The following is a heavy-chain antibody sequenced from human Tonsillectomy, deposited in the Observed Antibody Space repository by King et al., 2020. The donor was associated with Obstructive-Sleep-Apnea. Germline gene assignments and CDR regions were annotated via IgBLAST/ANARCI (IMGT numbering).Heavy chain of an antibody. J-gene: IGHJ6*02. CDR1: GFTFSSYA. CDR3: AKDRPRYCSGGSCYSLENYYYGMDV. Sequence: VQLVESGGGLVQPGGSLRLSCAASGFTFSSYAMSWVRQAPGKGLEWVSAISGSGGSTYYADSVKGRFTISRDNSKNTLYLQMNSLRAEDTAVYYCAKDRPRYCSGGSCYSLENYYYGMDVWGQGTTVTVSS. D-gene: IGHD2-15*01. V-gene: IGHV3-23*04. CDR2: ISGSGGST.